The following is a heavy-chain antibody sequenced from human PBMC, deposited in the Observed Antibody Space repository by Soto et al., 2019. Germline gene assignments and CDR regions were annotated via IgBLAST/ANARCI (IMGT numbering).Heavy chain of an antibody. V-gene: IGHV1-69*13. CDR1: GGTFSSYA. CDR3: ARVYDDFWSGYWSPQYYYYYGMDV. CDR2: IIPIFGTA. J-gene: IGHJ6*02. Sequence: SVKVSCKASGGTFSSYAISWVRQAPGQGLEWMGGIIPIFGTANYAQKFQGRVTITADESTSTAYMELSSLRSEDTAVYYCARVYDDFWSGYWSPQYYYYYGMDVWGQGTTVTVS. D-gene: IGHD3-3*01.